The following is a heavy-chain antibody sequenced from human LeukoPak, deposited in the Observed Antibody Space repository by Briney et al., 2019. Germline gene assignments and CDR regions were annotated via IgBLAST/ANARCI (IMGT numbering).Heavy chain of an antibody. J-gene: IGHJ4*02. D-gene: IGHD3-22*01. V-gene: IGHV1-18*01. Sequence: GASVKVSCKASGYTFTSYGISWVRQAPGQGLEWMGWISAYNGNTNYAQKLQGRVTMTTDTSTSTAYMELRSLRSDDTALYYCARDSYYDSSGYPYDYWGQGTLVTVSS. CDR1: GYTFTSYG. CDR3: ARDSYYDSSGYPYDY. CDR2: ISAYNGNT.